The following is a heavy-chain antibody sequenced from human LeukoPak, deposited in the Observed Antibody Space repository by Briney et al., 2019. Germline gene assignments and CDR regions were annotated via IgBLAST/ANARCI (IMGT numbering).Heavy chain of an antibody. Sequence: GGSLRLSCAASGFTFSSYAMSWVRQAPGKGLVWVSHISIDGETTNYADSVKGRFTISRDNSKSTLYLQMNSLRAEDTAVYYCARTNVQRSFDYWGQGSLVTVSS. J-gene: IGHJ4*02. CDR2: ISIDGETT. CDR1: GFTFSSYA. CDR3: ARTNVQRSFDY. D-gene: IGHD1-1*01. V-gene: IGHV3-74*01.